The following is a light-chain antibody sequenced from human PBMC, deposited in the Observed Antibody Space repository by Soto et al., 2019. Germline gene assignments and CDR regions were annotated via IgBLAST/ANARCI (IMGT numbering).Light chain of an antibody. CDR3: QQYGSSPHT. V-gene: IGKV3-20*01. CDR2: GAS. J-gene: IGKJ4*01. Sequence: EIVLPQSPGTLSLSPGERATLSCRASQRVSSSYLAWYQQKPGQAHRLLIYGASSRATGIPDRFSGSGSGTDFTLTISRLEPEDFAVYYCQQYGSSPHTFGGGTKVEIK. CDR1: QRVSSSY.